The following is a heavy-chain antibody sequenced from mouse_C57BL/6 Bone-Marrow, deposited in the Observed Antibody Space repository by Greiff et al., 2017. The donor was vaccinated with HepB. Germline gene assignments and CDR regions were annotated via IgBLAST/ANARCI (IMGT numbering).Heavy chain of an antibody. Sequence: EVQVVESGGGLVKPGGSLKLSCAASGFTFSDYGMHWVRQAPEKGLAWVAYISSGSSTIYYADTVKGRFTISRDNAKNTLFLQMTSLRSEDTAMYYCASPTTVVERGYFDVWGTGTTVTVSS. CDR2: ISSGSSTI. J-gene: IGHJ1*03. V-gene: IGHV5-17*01. CDR3: ASPTTVVERGYFDV. D-gene: IGHD1-1*01. CDR1: GFTFSDYG.